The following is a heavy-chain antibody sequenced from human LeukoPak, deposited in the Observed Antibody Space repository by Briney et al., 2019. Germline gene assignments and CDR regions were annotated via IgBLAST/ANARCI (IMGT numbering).Heavy chain of an antibody. V-gene: IGHV3-7*01. CDR1: GFSLSNYW. D-gene: IGHD5-18*01. J-gene: IGHJ4*02. CDR2: IKQDGSEK. CDR3: ARDTDTAMGI. Sequence: GGSLRLSCAASGFSLSNYWMNWVRQAPGKGLEWVANIKQDGSEKNYVDSVKGRFSISRDNAKNSLILQMNSLRAEDTAVYYCARDTDTAMGIGGQGTLVTVSS.